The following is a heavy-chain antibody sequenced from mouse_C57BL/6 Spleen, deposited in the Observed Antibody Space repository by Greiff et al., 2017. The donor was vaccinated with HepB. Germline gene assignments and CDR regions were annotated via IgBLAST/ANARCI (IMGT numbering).Heavy chain of an antibody. CDR1: GYTFTSYW. CDR2: INPSNGGT. V-gene: IGHV1-53*01. J-gene: IGHJ1*03. Sequence: QVHVKQPGTELVKPGASVKLSCKASGYTFTSYWMHWVKQRPGQGLEWIGNINPSNGGTNYNEKFKSKATLTVDKSSSTAYMQLSSLTAEDSAVYYCARGVNWDGYFDVWGTGTTVTVSS. CDR3: ARGVNWDGYFDV. D-gene: IGHD4-1*02.